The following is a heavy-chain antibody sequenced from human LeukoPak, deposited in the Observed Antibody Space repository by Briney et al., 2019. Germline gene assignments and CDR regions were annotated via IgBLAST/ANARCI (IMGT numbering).Heavy chain of an antibody. V-gene: IGHV4-59*01. CDR2: IYYSGST. D-gene: IGHD6-13*01. J-gene: IGHJ4*02. CDR1: GGSISSCY. Sequence: SETLSLTCTVPGGSISSCYWSWIRQPPGKGLEWIGYIYYSGSTNYNPSLKSRVTISVDTSKNQFSLKLSSVTAADTAVYYCARVADSSTWYPHPGFDYWGQGTLVTVSS. CDR3: ARVADSSTWYPHPGFDY.